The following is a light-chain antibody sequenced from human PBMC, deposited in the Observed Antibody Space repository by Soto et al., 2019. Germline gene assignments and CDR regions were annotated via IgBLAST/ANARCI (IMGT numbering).Light chain of an antibody. CDR3: QTWGTGVQV. J-gene: IGLJ3*02. V-gene: IGLV4-69*01. Sequence: QSVLTQSPSASASLGASVKLTCTLNNGHTTYAIAWHQQQPEKGPRFLMKVNGDGRHNKVDGIPDRFSGSSSGAERYLTISRLLSEDEGDYYCQTWGTGVQVFGGGTKVTVL. CDR1: NGHTTYA. CDR2: VNGDGRH.